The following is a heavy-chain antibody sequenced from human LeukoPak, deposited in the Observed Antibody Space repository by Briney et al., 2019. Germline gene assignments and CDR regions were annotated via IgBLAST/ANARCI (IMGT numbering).Heavy chain of an antibody. J-gene: IGHJ6*02. Sequence: GGSLRLSCAASGFTFSSYAMSWVRRAPGKGLEWVSAISGSGGSTYYADSVKGRFTISRDNSKNTLYLQMNSLRAEDTAVYYCAKSHIVFYGMDVWGQGTTVTVSS. CDR1: GFTFSSYA. D-gene: IGHD2-15*01. CDR3: AKSHIVFYGMDV. V-gene: IGHV3-23*01. CDR2: ISGSGGST.